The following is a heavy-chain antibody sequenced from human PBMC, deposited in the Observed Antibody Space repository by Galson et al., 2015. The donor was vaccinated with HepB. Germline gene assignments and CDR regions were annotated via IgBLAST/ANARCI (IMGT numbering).Heavy chain of an antibody. CDR2: IVVGSGNT. CDR1: GFTFTSSA. V-gene: IGHV1-58*02. D-gene: IGHD3-22*01. J-gene: IGHJ3*02. CDR3: AADSPYYYDSSGYSMNDAVDI. Sequence: SVKVSCKASGFTFTSSAMQWVRQARGQRLEWIGWIVVGSGNTNYAQKFQERVTITRDTSTSTAYMELSSLRSEDTAVYYCAADSPYYYDSSGYSMNDAVDIWGQGTMVTVSS.